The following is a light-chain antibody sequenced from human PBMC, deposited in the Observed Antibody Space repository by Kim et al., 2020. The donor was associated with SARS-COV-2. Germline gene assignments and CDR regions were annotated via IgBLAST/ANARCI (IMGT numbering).Light chain of an antibody. CDR1: QSVTSTY. J-gene: IGKJ1*01. Sequence: SPGERHTLSCRASQSVTSTYLAWYQQKPGQAPRLLIYGTSSRATGIPDRFSGSGSGTDFTLTISRLEPEDFAVYYCQHCGSSSWTFGQGTKVDIK. CDR3: QHCGSSSWT. V-gene: IGKV3-20*01. CDR2: GTS.